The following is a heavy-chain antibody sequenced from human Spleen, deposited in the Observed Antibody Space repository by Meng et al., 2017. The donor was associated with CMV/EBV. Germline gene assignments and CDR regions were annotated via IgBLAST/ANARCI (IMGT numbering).Heavy chain of an antibody. J-gene: IGHJ5*01. CDR3: GRQGSAWYIDS. Sequence: LSLTCAASGFTFTSHWMHWVRQAPGKGLIWLSRINSDETDRGYVDSVKGRFTISRDNAKNTLFLQMDSLRADDTAIYYCGRQGSAWYIDSWGRGTLVTVSS. CDR1: GFTFTSHW. CDR2: INSDETDR. V-gene: IGHV3-74*01. D-gene: IGHD1-14*01.